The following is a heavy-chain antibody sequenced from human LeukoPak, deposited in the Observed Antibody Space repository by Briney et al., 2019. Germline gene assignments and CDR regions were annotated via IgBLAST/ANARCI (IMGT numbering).Heavy chain of an antibody. CDR2: IKSDGSER. D-gene: IGHD4-11*01. J-gene: IGHJ3*02. Sequence: HSGGSLRLSCAASGFTFSGYWMSWVRQAPGKGLEWVALIKSDGSERYYVDSVKGRFTISRDNAKNSLYLPMNSLRAEDTAVYYCARNSRYSFDIWGQGTMVTVSS. V-gene: IGHV3-7*04. CDR1: GFTFSGYW. CDR3: ARNSRYSFDI.